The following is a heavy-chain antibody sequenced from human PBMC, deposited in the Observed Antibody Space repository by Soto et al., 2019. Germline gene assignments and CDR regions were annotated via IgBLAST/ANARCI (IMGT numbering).Heavy chain of an antibody. Sequence: GGSLRLSCTASGFSFSSFGMHWVRQAPGKGLEWAASISYDGDKKYSADSVKGRFTVSRDNSKNTLYLQMNSLSADDTAVYYCAKGLSMVRGLFVLLPDGLDIWGQGTVVTVSS. CDR3: AKGLSMVRGLFVLLPDGLDI. J-gene: IGHJ3*02. CDR2: ISYDGDKK. D-gene: IGHD3-10*01. V-gene: IGHV3-30*18. CDR1: GFSFSSFG.